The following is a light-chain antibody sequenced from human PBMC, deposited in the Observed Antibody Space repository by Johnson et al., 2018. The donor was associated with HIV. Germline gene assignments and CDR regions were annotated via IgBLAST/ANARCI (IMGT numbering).Light chain of an antibody. V-gene: IGLV1-51*02. Sequence: QSVLTQPPSVSAAPGQKVTISCSGSSFNIGNNYVSWYQQLPGTAPKLLIYENNKRPSGIPDRFSGSKSGTSATLGITGLQTVDEADYYCGTWDSSLSAYVFGTGTKGTVL. CDR1: SFNIGNNY. J-gene: IGLJ1*01. CDR3: GTWDSSLSAYV. CDR2: ENN.